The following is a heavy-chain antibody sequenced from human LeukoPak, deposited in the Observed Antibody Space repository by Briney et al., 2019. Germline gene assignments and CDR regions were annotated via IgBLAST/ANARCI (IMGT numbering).Heavy chain of an antibody. Sequence: PGGSLRLSCAASRFTFDDYGMSWVPEAPGKGLGWVSGINWNGGSTGYAYSVKGRFTISRDNAKDSVYLQMNSLRAEDTAMYHCARDVGVAGTTNWFDPWGQGTLVTVSS. D-gene: IGHD6-19*01. CDR3: ARDVGVAGTTNWFDP. J-gene: IGHJ5*02. V-gene: IGHV3-20*01. CDR1: RFTFDDYG. CDR2: INWNGGST.